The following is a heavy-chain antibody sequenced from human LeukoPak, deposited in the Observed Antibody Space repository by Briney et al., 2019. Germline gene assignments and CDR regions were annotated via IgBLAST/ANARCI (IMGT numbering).Heavy chain of an antibody. CDR2: IYPGDSDT. CDR3: ARHKGDYGTGDYYYGMDV. V-gene: IGHV5-51*01. Sequence: GESLKIPCKGSGYSFTSYWIGWVRQMPGKGLEWMGIIYPGDSDTRYSPSFQGQVTISADKSISTAYLQWSSLKASDTAMYYCARHKGDYGTGDYYYGMDVWGKGTTVTVSS. CDR1: GYSFTSYW. J-gene: IGHJ6*04. D-gene: IGHD4-17*01.